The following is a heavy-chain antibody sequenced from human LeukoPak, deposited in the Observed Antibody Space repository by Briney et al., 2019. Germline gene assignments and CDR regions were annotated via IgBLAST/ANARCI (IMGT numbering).Heavy chain of an antibody. CDR1: GGSISSSSYY. Sequence: SETLSLTCTVSGGSISSSSYYWGWIRQPPGKGLEWIGSIYYSGSTNYNPSLKSRVTISLDTSKNQFSLNLNSVTAADTAVYYCARGHSSSWYYFDYWGQGTLVTVSS. CDR3: ARGHSSSWYYFDY. J-gene: IGHJ4*02. V-gene: IGHV4-39*07. D-gene: IGHD6-13*01. CDR2: IYYSGST.